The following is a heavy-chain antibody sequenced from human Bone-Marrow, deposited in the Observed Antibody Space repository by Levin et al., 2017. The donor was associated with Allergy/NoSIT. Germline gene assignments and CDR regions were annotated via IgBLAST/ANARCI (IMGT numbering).Heavy chain of an antibody. CDR1: GGSISSSSYY. CDR2: IYYSGST. J-gene: IGHJ6*02. CDR3: ARHTDYGDYSGPYNYYYYGMDV. V-gene: IGHV4-39*01. Sequence: SETLSLTCTVSGGSISSSSYYWGWIRQPPGKGLEWIGSIYYSGSTYYNPSLKSRVTISVDTSKNQFSLKLSSVTAADTAVYYCARHTDYGDYSGPYNYYYYGMDVWGQGTTVTVSS. D-gene: IGHD4-17*01.